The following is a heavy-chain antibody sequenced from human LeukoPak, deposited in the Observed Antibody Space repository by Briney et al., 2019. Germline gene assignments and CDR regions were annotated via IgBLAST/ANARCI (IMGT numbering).Heavy chain of an antibody. CDR3: SGEGPQTTVPEGMDV. V-gene: IGHV4-59*01. CDR1: GGSISNFY. J-gene: IGHJ6*01. Sequence: SETLSLTCTVSGGSISNFYWSWIRQSPGKGLEWMGYIYYRGTTNSNPSLKSGVTISVARSKNQFSLQLQFVTAADTACYYCSGEGPQTTVPEGMDVGRRGTTVIVSS. D-gene: IGHD4-17*01. CDR2: IYYRGTT.